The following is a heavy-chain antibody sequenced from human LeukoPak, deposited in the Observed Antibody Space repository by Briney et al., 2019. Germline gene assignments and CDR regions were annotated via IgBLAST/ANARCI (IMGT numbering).Heavy chain of an antibody. CDR1: GLTFRNYW. J-gene: IGHJ4*02. V-gene: IGHV3-74*01. Sequence: GGSLRLSCAASGLTFRNYWTHWVRQAPGKELMWLSRITSDGSDTIYADSGKGRFTISRDNAKNTVYLQMNSLSAEDTAVYYCATGGEQYYDYWGQGTLVTVSS. D-gene: IGHD1/OR15-1a*01. CDR3: ATGGEQYYDY. CDR2: ITSDGSDT.